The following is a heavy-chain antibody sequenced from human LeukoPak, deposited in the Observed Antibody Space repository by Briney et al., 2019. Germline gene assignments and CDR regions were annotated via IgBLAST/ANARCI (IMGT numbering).Heavy chain of an antibody. CDR1: GFTFSSYS. V-gene: IGHV3-21*01. CDR3: ARDTMVRGVTIL. CDR2: ISSSSSYI. Sequence: GGSPRLSCAASGFTFSSYSMNWVRQAPGKGLEWVSSISSSSSYIYYADSVKGRFTISRDNAKNSLYLQMNSLRAEDTAVYYCARDTMVRGVTILWGQGTLVTVSS. D-gene: IGHD3-10*01. J-gene: IGHJ4*02.